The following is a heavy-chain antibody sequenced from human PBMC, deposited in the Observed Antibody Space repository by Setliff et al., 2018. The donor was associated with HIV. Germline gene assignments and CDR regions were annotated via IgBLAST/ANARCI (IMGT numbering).Heavy chain of an antibody. CDR2: IYTSGST. J-gene: IGHJ6*03. CDR1: GGSISSGSYY. CDR3: ASEAWTSYRSSSGYYYYYMDV. V-gene: IGHV4-61*02. Sequence: SETLSLTCTVSGGSISSGSYYWSWIRQPAGKGLEWIGRIYTSGSTYYNPSLKSRVTISVDTSKNQFSLKLSSVTATDTAVYYCASEAWTSYRSSSGYYYYYMDVWGKGTTVTVS. D-gene: IGHD6-6*01.